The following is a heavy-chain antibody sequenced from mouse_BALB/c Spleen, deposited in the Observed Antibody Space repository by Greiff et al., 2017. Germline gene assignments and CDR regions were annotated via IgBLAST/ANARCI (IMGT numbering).Heavy chain of an antibody. D-gene: IGHD6-1*01. Sequence: QVQLQQSGPGLVAPSQSLSITCPVSGFSLTGYGVSWVRQPPGKGLGWLGMIWDDGSTDYNSALKSRLSSNKDNYKRQVFLKMNSLQTDDTARYYSAREQPPDYWGQGTTVTVSS. CDR3: AREQPPDY. V-gene: IGHV2-6-7*01. CDR1: GFSLTGYG. CDR2: IWDDGST. J-gene: IGHJ4*01.